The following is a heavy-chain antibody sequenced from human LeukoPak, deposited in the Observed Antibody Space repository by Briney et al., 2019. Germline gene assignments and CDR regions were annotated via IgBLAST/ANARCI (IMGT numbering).Heavy chain of an antibody. CDR3: ARDATRPYYYDSSGSIAFDI. D-gene: IGHD3-22*01. CDR1: GGSFSGYY. Sequence: SETLSLTCAVYGGSFSGYYWSWIRRPPGKGLEWIGYIYYSGSTYYNPSLKSRVTISVDTSKNQFSLKLSSVTAADTAVYYCARDATRPYYYDSSGSIAFDIWGQGTMVTVSS. CDR2: IYYSGST. J-gene: IGHJ3*02. V-gene: IGHV4-59*12.